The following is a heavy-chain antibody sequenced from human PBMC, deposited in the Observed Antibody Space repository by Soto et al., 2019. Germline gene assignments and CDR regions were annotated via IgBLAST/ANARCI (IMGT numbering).Heavy chain of an antibody. J-gene: IGHJ6*02. CDR2: ISAYNGNT. D-gene: IGHD2-15*01. CDR1: GYTFTSYG. Sequence: QVQLVQSGAEVKKPGASVKVSCKASGYTFTSYGISWVRQAPGQGLEWLGWISAYNGNTNYAQKLQGRVTMTTDTSTSTAYMELGSLRSDDTAVYYCASSYCSGGSCYRYYYYGMDVWGQGTTVTVSS. CDR3: ASSYCSGGSCYRYYYYGMDV. V-gene: IGHV1-18*01.